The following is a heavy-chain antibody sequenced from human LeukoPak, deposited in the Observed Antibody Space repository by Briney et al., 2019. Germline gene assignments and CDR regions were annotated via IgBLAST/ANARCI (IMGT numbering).Heavy chain of an antibody. CDR2: IYYSGST. D-gene: IGHD6-19*01. V-gene: IGHV4-30-4*08. Sequence: PSETLSLTCTVSGGSISSGDYYWSWIRQPPGKGLEWIGYIYYSGSTYYNPSLKSRVTIPVDTSKNQFSLKLSSVTAADTAVYYCARGLRDSSGWYNWFDPWGQGTLVTVSS. CDR3: ARGLRDSSGWYNWFDP. J-gene: IGHJ5*02. CDR1: GGSISSGDYY.